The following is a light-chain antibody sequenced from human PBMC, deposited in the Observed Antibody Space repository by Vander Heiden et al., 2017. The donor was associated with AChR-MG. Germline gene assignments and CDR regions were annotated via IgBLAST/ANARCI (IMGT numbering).Light chain of an antibody. CDR1: QGMSRW. CDR3: QQADSFPHT. V-gene: IGKV1-12*01. J-gene: IGKJ4*01. Sequence: IQLTQSPSSVSASVGDRVTISCRASQGMSRWLTWYQQRPGKAPNLLIYATSSRQSGVPSRFSGSGSGTDFTLTITRMQPEDFATYFCQQADSFPHTFGGGTKVEIK. CDR2: ATS.